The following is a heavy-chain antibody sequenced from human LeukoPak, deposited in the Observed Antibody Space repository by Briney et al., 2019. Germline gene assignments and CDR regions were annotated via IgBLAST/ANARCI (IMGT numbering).Heavy chain of an antibody. CDR2: ITSTGGGST. Sequence: GGSLRLSCAASGFTFSSSTMTWVRQAPGQGLDWVSSITSTGGGSTYYADSVKGRFTISRDNSKDTLYLQMNSLGAEDTAVYYCAITGVRDFDSWGQGTLVTVSS. V-gene: IGHV3-23*01. J-gene: IGHJ4*02. CDR1: GFTFSSST. D-gene: IGHD4-11*01. CDR3: AITGVRDFDS.